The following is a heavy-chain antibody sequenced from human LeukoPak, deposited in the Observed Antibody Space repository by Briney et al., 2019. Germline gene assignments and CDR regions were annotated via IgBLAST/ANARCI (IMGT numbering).Heavy chain of an antibody. J-gene: IGHJ5*02. Sequence: SETLSLTCTVSGGSISSSNYYWGWIRQPPGKGLEWIGSIYYSGSTYYNPSLKSRVTISVDTSKNQFSLKLSSVTAADTAVYYCARPGSSGYYTRGSWFDPWGQGTLVTVSS. CDR1: GGSISSSNYY. CDR2: IYYSGST. CDR3: ARPGSSGYYTRGSWFDP. D-gene: IGHD3-22*01. V-gene: IGHV4-39*07.